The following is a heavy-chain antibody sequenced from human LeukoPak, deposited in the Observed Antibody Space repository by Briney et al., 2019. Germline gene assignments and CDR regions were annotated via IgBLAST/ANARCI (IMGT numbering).Heavy chain of an antibody. CDR3: ARLVTLVAAWFDP. Sequence: GESLKISCKGSGYSFTSYWIIWVRQMPGKGLEWMGRIDPSDSYTNYSPSFQGHVTISADKSINTAYLQWSSLKASDTAMYCCARLVTLVAAWFDPWGQGTLVTVSS. CDR2: IDPSDSYT. CDR1: GYSFTSYW. J-gene: IGHJ5*02. V-gene: IGHV5-10-1*01. D-gene: IGHD4-11*01.